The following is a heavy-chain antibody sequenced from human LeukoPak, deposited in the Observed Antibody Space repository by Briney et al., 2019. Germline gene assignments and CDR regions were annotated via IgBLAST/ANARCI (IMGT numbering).Heavy chain of an antibody. D-gene: IGHD2-2*01. CDR3: ARRFVVVPAARVASFDY. CDR1: GGSFSGHY. CDR2: INHSGST. V-gene: IGHV4-34*01. J-gene: IGHJ4*02. Sequence: SETLSLTCAVYGGSFSGHYWSWIRQPPGKGLEWIGEINHSGSTNYNPSLKSRVTISVDTSKNQFSLKLSSVTAADTAVYYCARRFVVVPAARVASFDYWGQGTLVTVSS.